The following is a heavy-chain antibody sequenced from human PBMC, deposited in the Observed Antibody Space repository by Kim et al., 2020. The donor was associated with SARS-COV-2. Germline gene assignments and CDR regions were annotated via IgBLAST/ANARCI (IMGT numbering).Heavy chain of an antibody. J-gene: IGHJ1*01. CDR3: ARDTRPPYYYGSGSYFDEYFQH. V-gene: IGHV3-33*05. Sequence: GGSLRLSCAASGFTFSSYGMHWVRQAPGKGLEWVAVISYDGSNKYYADSVKGRFTISRDNSKNTLYLQMNSLRAEDTAVYYCARDTRPPYYYGSGSYFDEYFQHWGQGTLVTVSS. CDR2: ISYDGSNK. CDR1: GFTFSSYG. D-gene: IGHD3-10*01.